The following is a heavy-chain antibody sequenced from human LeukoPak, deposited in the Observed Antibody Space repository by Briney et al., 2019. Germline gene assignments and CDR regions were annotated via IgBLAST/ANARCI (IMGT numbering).Heavy chain of an antibody. J-gene: IGHJ4*02. CDR3: ARVGSYHRRIDY. V-gene: IGHV4-34*01. Sequence: SETLSLTCAVYGGSFSGYYWSWLRQPPGKGLEWIGEINHSGSTNYNPSLKSRVTISVHTSKNQFSLKLSSVTAADTAVYYCARVGSYHRRIDYWGQGTLVTVSS. CDR1: GGSFSGYY. CDR2: INHSGST. D-gene: IGHD1-26*01.